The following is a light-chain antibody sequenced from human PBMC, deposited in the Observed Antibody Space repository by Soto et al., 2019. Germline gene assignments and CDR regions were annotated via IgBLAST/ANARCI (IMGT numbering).Light chain of an antibody. V-gene: IGKV3-20*01. J-gene: IGKJ1*01. CDR1: QSVSSSY. Sequence: PGERVTLSCRASQSVSSSYLTWYQQKPGQAPRLVIYGASSRASAVPDRFSGSGSGADFTLTISRLEPEDFAVYYCQQYGSSGTFGQGTKVDIK. CDR2: GAS. CDR3: QQYGSSGT.